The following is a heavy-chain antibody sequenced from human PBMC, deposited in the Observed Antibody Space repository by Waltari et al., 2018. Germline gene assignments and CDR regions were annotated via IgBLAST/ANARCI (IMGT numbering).Heavy chain of an antibody. V-gene: IGHV1-8*01. CDR2: MNRRSGDT. J-gene: IGHJ5*02. D-gene: IGHD2-8*01. CDR3: VRGRICTSTVCFPGASWFDP. Sequence: QVQLVQSGAEVKKPGASVKVSCKASGYTFTSNDIHWVRQATGQGLQWMGWMNRRSGDTGYAQEFQGRVTMTRDASINTAYMELRGLRSDDTALYYCVRGRICTSTVCFPGASWFDPWGQGTLVTVSA. CDR1: GYTFTSND.